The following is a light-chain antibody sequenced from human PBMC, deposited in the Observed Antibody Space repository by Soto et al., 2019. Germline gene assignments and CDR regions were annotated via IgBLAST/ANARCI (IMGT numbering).Light chain of an antibody. CDR1: SGHSSYA. CDR3: QTWGTGVI. CDR2: LKSDGSH. J-gene: IGLJ2*01. V-gene: IGLV4-69*01. Sequence: QPVLTQSPSASASLGASVKLTCTLSSGHSSYAIAWHQQQPEKGPRYLMKLKSDGSHNKGDGIPDRFSGSSSGAERYLTISSLQSEDEADYYCQTWGTGVIFGGGTKLTVL.